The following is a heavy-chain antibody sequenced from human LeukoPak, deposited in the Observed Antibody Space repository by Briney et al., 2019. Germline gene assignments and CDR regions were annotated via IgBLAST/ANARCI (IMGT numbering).Heavy chain of an antibody. Sequence: ASVKVSCKASGYTFTGYYMHWVRQAPGQGLEWMGWINPNSGGTNYAQKFQGRVTMTRDTSISTAYMELSRLRSEDTAVYYCARARSDWDNWFDPWGQGTLVTVSS. CDR2: INPNSGGT. J-gene: IGHJ5*02. CDR1: GYTFTGYY. V-gene: IGHV1-2*02. D-gene: IGHD2-21*02. CDR3: ARARSDWDNWFDP.